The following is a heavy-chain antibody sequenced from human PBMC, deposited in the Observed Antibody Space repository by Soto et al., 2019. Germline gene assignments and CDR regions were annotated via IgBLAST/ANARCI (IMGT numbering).Heavy chain of an antibody. CDR2: ISYDGSNK. Sequence: VQLVESGGGVVQPGRSLRLSFAASGFTFSHYGIHWVRQAPGKGLEWLAVISYDGSNKHYADSVKGRFTVSRDNSKNTLYLQMNSLRAEDTAVYFCARYSGKYQGPIDYWGQGTLVTVSS. D-gene: IGHD1-26*01. CDR3: ARYSGKYQGPIDY. CDR1: GFTFSHYG. V-gene: IGHV3-30*03. J-gene: IGHJ4*02.